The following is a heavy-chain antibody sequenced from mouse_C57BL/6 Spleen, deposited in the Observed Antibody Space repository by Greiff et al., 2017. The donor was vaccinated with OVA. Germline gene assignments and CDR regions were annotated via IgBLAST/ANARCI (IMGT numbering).Heavy chain of an antibody. Sequence: QVQLKQPGAELVKPGASVKLSCKASGYTFTSYWMQWVKQRPGQGLEWIGEIDPSDSYTNYNQKFKGKATLTVDTSSSTAYMQLSSLTSEDSAVYYCARSFYYYGSSPFAYWGQGTLVTVAA. CDR2: IDPSDSYT. D-gene: IGHD1-1*01. CDR1: GYTFTSYW. J-gene: IGHJ3*01. V-gene: IGHV1-50*01. CDR3: ARSFYYYGSSPFAY.